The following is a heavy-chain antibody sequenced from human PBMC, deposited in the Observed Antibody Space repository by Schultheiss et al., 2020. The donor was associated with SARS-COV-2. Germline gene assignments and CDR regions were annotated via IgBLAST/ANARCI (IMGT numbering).Heavy chain of an antibody. CDR1: GYSISSGYY. CDR2: IYFSGTT. Sequence: SETLSLTCTVSGYSISSGYYWGWIRQPPGKGLEWIGSIYFSGTTYYNPSLKSPVTISVDTSKNQFSLKLSSVTAADTAVYYCARGYSSPPVGMDVWGQGTTVTVSS. J-gene: IGHJ6*02. V-gene: IGHV4-38-2*02. D-gene: IGHD6-13*01. CDR3: ARGYSSPPVGMDV.